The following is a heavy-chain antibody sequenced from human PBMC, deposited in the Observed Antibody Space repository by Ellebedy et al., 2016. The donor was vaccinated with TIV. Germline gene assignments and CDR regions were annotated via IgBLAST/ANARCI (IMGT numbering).Heavy chain of an antibody. CDR2: INSDGSSI. D-gene: IGHD5-12*01. V-gene: IGHV3-74*01. CDR3: LRLLDRKDGYDFYH. J-gene: IGHJ4*02. CDR1: GFAFTNSW. Sequence: PGGSLRLSCAASGFAFTNSWMHWVRQPPGKGLVWVSRINSDGSSIGYADFAKGRFTISRDNAKNTLYLQMNSLRAEDTAVYYCLRLLDRKDGYDFYHWGQGTLVTVSS.